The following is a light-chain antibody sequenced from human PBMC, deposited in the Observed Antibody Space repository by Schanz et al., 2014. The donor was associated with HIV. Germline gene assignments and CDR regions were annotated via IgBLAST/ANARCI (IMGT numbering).Light chain of an antibody. Sequence: QSALTQPPSASGSPGQSVTISCTGTSSDVGDYDFVSWYQQHPGKAPKLMIYEVSKRPSGVPDRFSGSKSGNTASLTISGLQAEDEAHYYCLSYDSSLSGPYVFGTGTKLTVL. CDR2: EVS. V-gene: IGLV2-8*01. CDR1: SSDVGDYDF. J-gene: IGLJ1*01. CDR3: LSYDSSLSGPYV.